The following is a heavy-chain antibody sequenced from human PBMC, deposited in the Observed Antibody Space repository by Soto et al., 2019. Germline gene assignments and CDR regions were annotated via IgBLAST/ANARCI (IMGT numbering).Heavy chain of an antibody. CDR2: IIPIFGTA. D-gene: IGHD3-22*01. V-gene: IGHV1-69*01. CDR3: ASWAGDSSGYYPYFDY. Sequence: GASVKVCCKASGGTFSSYATSLVRQAPGQGLEWMGGIIPIFGTANYAQKFQGRVTITADESTSTAYMELSSLRSEDTAVYYCASWAGDSSGYYPYFDYWGQGTLVTVSS. J-gene: IGHJ4*02. CDR1: GGTFSSYA.